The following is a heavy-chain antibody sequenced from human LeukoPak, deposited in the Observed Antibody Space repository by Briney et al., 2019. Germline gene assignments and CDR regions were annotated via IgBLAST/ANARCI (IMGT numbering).Heavy chain of an antibody. CDR2: IYYSGST. J-gene: IGHJ4*02. D-gene: IGHD3-10*01. CDR3: ARYYGSGSYYLDY. V-gene: IGHV4-61*01. Sequence: SETLSLTCTVSGGSISSSSYYWSWIRQPPGKGLECIGYIYYSGSTNYNPSLKSRVTISVDTSKNQFSLKLSSVTAADTAVYYCARYYGSGSYYLDYWGQGTLVTVSS. CDR1: GGSISSSSYY.